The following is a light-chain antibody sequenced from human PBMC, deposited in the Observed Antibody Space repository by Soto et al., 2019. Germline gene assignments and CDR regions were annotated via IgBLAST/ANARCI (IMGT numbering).Light chain of an antibody. V-gene: IGLV2-11*01. CDR1: SSDVGGYNY. CDR2: DVG. CDR3: CSYAGSYSYV. Sequence: QSALTQPHSVSGSPGQSVAISCTGTSSDVGGYNYVSWYQQHPGKAPKLMIYDVGKRPSGVPDRFSGSKSGNTASLTISGLQAEDEADYYCCSYAGSYSYVLGTGTKLTVL. J-gene: IGLJ1*01.